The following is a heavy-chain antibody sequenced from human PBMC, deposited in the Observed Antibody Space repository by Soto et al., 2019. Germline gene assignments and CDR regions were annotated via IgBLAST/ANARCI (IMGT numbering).Heavy chain of an antibody. J-gene: IGHJ4*02. CDR2: IYPGDSDT. D-gene: IGHD6-19*01. V-gene: IGHV5-51*01. CDR1: GYSFTSYW. CDR3: ARLLRIAVAGPDY. Sequence: LGESLKISCKGSGYSFTSYWIGWMRQMPGKGLEWMGIIYPGDSDTRYSPSFQGQVTISADKSISTAYLQWSSLKASDTAMYYCARLLRIAVAGPDYWGQGTLVTVSS.